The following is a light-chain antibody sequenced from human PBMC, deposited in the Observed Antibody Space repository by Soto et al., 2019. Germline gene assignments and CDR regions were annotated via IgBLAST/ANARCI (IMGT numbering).Light chain of an antibody. CDR1: QTVSSSF. J-gene: IGKJ1*01. CDR3: LQYGNSPET. V-gene: IGKV3-20*01. Sequence: EMVLTQSPDTLSLSPGGRATLSCRASQTVSSSFLAWYQQRPGRAPRLLIYGASSRATGIPDRFSGSGSGTDFTLPISRLEPEDLAVYYCLQYGNSPETFGQGTKVDIK. CDR2: GAS.